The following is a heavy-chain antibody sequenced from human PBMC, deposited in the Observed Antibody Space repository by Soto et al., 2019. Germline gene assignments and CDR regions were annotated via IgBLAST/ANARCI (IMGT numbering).Heavy chain of an antibody. D-gene: IGHD3-22*01. CDR2: INAGNGNT. CDR3: AILVSSGHPCDY. J-gene: IGHJ4*02. CDR1: GYTFTSYA. V-gene: IGHV1-3*01. Sequence: ASVKVSCKASGYTFTSYAMHWVRQAPGQRLEWMGWINAGNGNTKYSQKFKGRVTITRDTSASTAYMELSSLRYEDTAVYYCAILVSSGHPCDYWGQGTLVTVSS.